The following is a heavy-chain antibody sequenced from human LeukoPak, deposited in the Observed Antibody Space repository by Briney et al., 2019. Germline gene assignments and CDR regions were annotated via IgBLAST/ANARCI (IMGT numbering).Heavy chain of an antibody. CDR2: IRYDGSNK. V-gene: IGHV3-30*02. CDR3: AKAGYCATTGCPDYYYMDV. CDR1: GFTFSSYA. D-gene: IGHD2-2*01. Sequence: PGGSLRLSCAASGFTFSSYAMHWVRQAPGKGLEWVAFIRYDGSNKFYADSVKGRFTISRDTSKNTLCLQMNSLTTEDSAMYYCAKAGYCATTGCPDYYYMDVWGRGTTVTVSS. J-gene: IGHJ6*03.